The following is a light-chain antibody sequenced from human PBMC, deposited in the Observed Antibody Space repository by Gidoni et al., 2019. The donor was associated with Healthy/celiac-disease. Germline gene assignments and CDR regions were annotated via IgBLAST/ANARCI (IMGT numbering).Light chain of an antibody. V-gene: IGLV3-19*01. CDR1: SLRSYY. CDR3: NSRDSSGNHRGV. CDR2: GKN. Sequence: SSELTQDPAVSVALGQTVRITCQGDSLRSYYASWYQQKAGQAPGLVIYGKNNRPSGIPDRFSGSSSGNTASLTITGAQAEDEADYYCNSRDSSGNHRGVFGGGTKLTVL. J-gene: IGLJ3*02.